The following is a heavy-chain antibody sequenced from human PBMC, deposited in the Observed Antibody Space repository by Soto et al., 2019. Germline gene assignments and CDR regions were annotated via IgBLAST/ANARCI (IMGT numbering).Heavy chain of an antibody. Sequence: SRTLSLSCAISGDSVSSNSAAWNWIRQSPSRGLEWLGRTYYRSKWYNDYAVSVKSRITINPDTSKNQFSLQLNSVTPEDTALYYCARDLSSSHELLFDYWGQGTLVTVSS. V-gene: IGHV6-1*01. D-gene: IGHD6-13*01. CDR2: TYYRSKWYN. CDR3: ARDLSSSHELLFDY. J-gene: IGHJ4*02. CDR1: GDSVSSNSAA.